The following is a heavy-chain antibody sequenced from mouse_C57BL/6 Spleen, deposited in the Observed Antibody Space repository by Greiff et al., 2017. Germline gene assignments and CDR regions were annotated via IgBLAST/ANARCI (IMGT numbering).Heavy chain of an antibody. D-gene: IGHD1-1*01. J-gene: IGHJ2*01. Sequence: QVHVKQSGAELVKPGASVKMSCKASGYTFTSYWITWVKQRPGQGLEWIGDIYPGSGSTNYNEKFKSKATLTVDTSSSTAYMQLSSLTSEDSAVYYCARSPYGFDYWGQGTTLTVSS. V-gene: IGHV1-55*01. CDR3: ARSPYGFDY. CDR2: IYPGSGST. CDR1: GYTFTSYW.